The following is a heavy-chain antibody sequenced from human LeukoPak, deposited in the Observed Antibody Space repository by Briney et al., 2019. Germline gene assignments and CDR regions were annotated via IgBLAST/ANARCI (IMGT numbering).Heavy chain of an antibody. D-gene: IGHD1-26*01. V-gene: IGHV3-23*01. CDR1: GFTFSSYA. Sequence: GGSLRLSCAASGFTFSSYAMSWVRQAPGKGLEWVSAISGGGGSTYYADSVKGRFTISRDNSKNTLYLQMNSLRAEDTAVYYCAENSGSYYFPYYFDYWGQGTLVTVSS. CDR3: AENSGSYYFPYYFDY. J-gene: IGHJ4*02. CDR2: ISGGGGST.